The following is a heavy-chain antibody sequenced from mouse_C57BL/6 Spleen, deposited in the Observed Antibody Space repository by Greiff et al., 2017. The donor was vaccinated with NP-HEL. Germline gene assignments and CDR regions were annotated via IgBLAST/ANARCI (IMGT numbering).Heavy chain of an antibody. J-gene: IGHJ3*01. CDR1: GYTFTSYG. D-gene: IGHD1-1*01. V-gene: IGHV1-81*01. CDR2: IYPRSGNT. Sequence: LVESGAELARPGASVKLSCKASGYTFTSYGISWVKQRTGQGLEWIGEIYPRSGNTYYNEKFKGKATLTADKSSSTAYMELRSLTSEDSAVYFCARRGTHTEFAYWGQGTLVTVSA. CDR3: ARRGTHTEFAY.